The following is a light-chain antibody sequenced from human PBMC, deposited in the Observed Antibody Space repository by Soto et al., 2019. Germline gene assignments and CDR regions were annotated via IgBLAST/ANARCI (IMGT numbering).Light chain of an antibody. CDR2: GAF. CDR1: QSISSTY. V-gene: IGKV3-20*01. J-gene: IGKJ3*01. Sequence: EIVLTQSPGTLSVSPGERATLFCRARQSISSTYLAWYQKKPGQAHRLLLYGAFNRATGIPDRFSGSVSGTDFNFTISRLEPEDCAYYYCQQYGSSSFTFGPETKVAIK. CDR3: QQYGSSSFT.